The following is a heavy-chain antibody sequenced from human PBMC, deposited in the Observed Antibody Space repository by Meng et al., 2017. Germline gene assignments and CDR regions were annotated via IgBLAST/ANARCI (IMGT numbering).Heavy chain of an antibody. CDR1: GFTFSSYS. D-gene: IGHD2-15*01. Sequence: GGSLRLSCAASGFTFSSYSMNWVRQAPGKGLEWVSSISSSSSYIYYADSVKGRFTISRDNAKNSLYLQMNNLRAEDTAVYYCARGYYFYYGMDVWGQGTTVTVSS. CDR3: ARGYYFYYGMDV. CDR2: ISSSSSYI. J-gene: IGHJ6*02. V-gene: IGHV3-21*01.